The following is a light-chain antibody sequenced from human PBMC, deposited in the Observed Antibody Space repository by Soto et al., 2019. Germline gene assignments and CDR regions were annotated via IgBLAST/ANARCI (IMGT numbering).Light chain of an antibody. J-gene: IGKJ1*01. V-gene: IGKV1-5*03. CDR3: KQYNSYSPWT. CDR2: KAS. Sequence: IRMTHSPSTRSASVADRFTLSCRASQSISSWSAWYQQQPWKAPKLLIYKASRLERGVPSTFSGSGSGTEFTLPISSLQHDDFANYYCKQYNSYSPWTFGQGTKVDIK. CDR1: QSISSW.